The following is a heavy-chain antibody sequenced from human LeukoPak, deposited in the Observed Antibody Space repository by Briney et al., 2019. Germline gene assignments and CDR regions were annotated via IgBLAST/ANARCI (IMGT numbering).Heavy chain of an antibody. J-gene: IGHJ4*02. V-gene: IGHV3-30-3*01. D-gene: IGHD3-22*01. CDR3: ARHRGPSLHSSGYFDY. Sequence: GGSLRLSCAASGFPFSGYAIHWVRQTLGKGLEWVAVISHDGTNKYYADSVKGRFTISRDNSKNTLYLQMNSLRTEDTAVYYCARHRGPSLHSSGYFDYWGQGTLVTVSS. CDR1: GFPFSGYA. CDR2: ISHDGTNK.